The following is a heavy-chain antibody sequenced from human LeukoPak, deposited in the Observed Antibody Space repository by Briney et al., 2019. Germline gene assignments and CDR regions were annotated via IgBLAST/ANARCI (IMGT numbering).Heavy chain of an antibody. CDR2: INPNSGGT. Sequence: ASVKVSCKASGYTFTGYYMHWVRQAPGQGLEWTGWINPNSGGTNYAQKFQGRVTMTRDTSISTAYMELSRLRSDNTAVYYCARDGSPYSSGWYGGNWFDPWGQGTLVTVSS. CDR1: GYTFTGYY. V-gene: IGHV1-2*02. D-gene: IGHD6-19*01. CDR3: ARDGSPYSSGWYGGNWFDP. J-gene: IGHJ5*02.